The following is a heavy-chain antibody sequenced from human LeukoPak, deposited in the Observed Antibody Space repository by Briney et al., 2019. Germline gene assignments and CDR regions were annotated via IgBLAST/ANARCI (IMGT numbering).Heavy chain of an antibody. J-gene: IGHJ3*02. CDR2: MHGSGSP. D-gene: IGHD2/OR15-2a*01. V-gene: IGHV4-61*08. CDR1: GGSISSGGYS. Sequence: SQTLSLTCAVSGGSISSGGYSWSWIRQPPGKGLEWIAYMHGSGSPNYNPSLASRLTLSVDATENLLSLKLTSVTAADTAVYFCARDLSVNAFDIWGQGTLVTVSS. CDR3: ARDLSVNAFDI.